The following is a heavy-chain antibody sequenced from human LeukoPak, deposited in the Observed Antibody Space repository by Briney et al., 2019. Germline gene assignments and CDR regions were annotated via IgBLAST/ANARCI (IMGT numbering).Heavy chain of an antibody. Sequence: ASVKVSCKASGYTFTGYYMHWVRQAPGQGLEWMGWINPNSGGTNYAQKFQGWVTMTGDTSISTAYMELSRLRSDDTAVYYEKNGYVLLWFGELTPDYWGQGTLVTVSS. J-gene: IGHJ4*02. V-gene: IGHV1-2*04. CDR1: GYTFTGYY. CDR2: INPNSGGT. D-gene: IGHD3-10*01. CDR3: KNGYVLLWFGELTPDY.